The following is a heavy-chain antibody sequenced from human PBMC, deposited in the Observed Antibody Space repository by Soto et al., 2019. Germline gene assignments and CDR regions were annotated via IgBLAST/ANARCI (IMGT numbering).Heavy chain of an antibody. Sequence: AASVKVSCKASGGTFSSYAISWVRQAPGQGLEWMGGIIPIFGTANYAQKFQGRVTITADKSTSTAYMELSSLRSEDTAVYYCARVLTSIAARDSSSWYWFDPWGQGTLVTVSS. CDR1: GGTFSSYA. D-gene: IGHD6-13*01. CDR3: ARVLTSIAARDSSSWYWFDP. J-gene: IGHJ5*02. V-gene: IGHV1-69*06. CDR2: IIPIFGTA.